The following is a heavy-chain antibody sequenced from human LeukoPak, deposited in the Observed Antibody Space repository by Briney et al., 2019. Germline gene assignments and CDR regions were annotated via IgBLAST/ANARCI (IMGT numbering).Heavy chain of an antibody. CDR2: IYSGGST. D-gene: IGHD3-16*02. CDR1: GFTVSSNY. V-gene: IGHV3-53*01. J-gene: IGHJ4*02. Sequence: GGSLRLSCAASGFTVSSNYMSWVRQAPGKGLEGVSVIYSGGSTYYADSGKGRFTISRDNPNNTLFLQMKSLRPDDTAVYYCAKPPLKTSQSIVIRSVGYFDDWGQGNLVTVSS. CDR3: AKPPLKTSQSIVIRSVGYFDD.